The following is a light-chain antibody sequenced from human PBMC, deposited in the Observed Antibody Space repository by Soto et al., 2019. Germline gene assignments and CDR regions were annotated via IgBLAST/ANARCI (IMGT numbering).Light chain of an antibody. CDR2: DAS. CDR3: QQRSNWPPT. J-gene: IGKJ4*01. Sequence: EIVLTQSPAILSLSPGERATVSFRASQSVSSYLAWYQQKPGQAPRLLIYDASNRATGIPARFSGSGSGTDITLTISSLEPEDFAVYYCQQRSNWPPTFGGGTKVEIK. V-gene: IGKV3-11*01. CDR1: QSVSSY.